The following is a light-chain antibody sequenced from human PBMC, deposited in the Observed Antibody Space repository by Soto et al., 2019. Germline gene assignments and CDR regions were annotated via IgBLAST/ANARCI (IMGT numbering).Light chain of an antibody. Sequence: QSALTQPASVSGSPGQSITISCTGSSSDVGGYKLVSWYQQHPGKAPKLMIYEVSNRPSGVSNRFSGSKSGNTASLTISGLQAEDEADYYCSSYTSSSTRVFGGGTQLTVL. CDR3: SSYTSSSTRV. V-gene: IGLV2-14*02. CDR2: EVS. CDR1: SSDVGGYKL. J-gene: IGLJ2*01.